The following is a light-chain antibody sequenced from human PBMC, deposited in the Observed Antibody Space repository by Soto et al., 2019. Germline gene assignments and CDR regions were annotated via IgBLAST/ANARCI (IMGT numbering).Light chain of an antibody. J-gene: IGKJ2*01. V-gene: IGKV3-15*01. CDR1: QSVRSN. CDR3: QQYNNWPPYT. CDR2: GAS. Sequence: EIVMTQSPATLSVSTGERATISCRASQSVRSNLAWYQQKPGQAPRLLIYGASTRATGIPARFSGSGSGTEFTLTFSSLQSEDFAVYYCQQYNNWPPYTFGQGTKPEIK.